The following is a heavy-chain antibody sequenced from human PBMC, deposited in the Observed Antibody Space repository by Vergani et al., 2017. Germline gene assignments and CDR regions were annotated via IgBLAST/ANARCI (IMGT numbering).Heavy chain of an antibody. CDR3: ARDHRSVSYYKHFYYYYGMDV. J-gene: IGHJ6*02. V-gene: IGHV3-30*07. CDR1: PFTFSLYP. Sequence: QVQLFESGGVLLQPGRSLRLSCPPSPFTFSLYPIHSLRPPPPPPLQGVALLSSEGSHKYYADSVKYRFTISRDNSKNTLYLKMNSLRAEDTAVYYCARDHRSVSYYKHFYYYYGMDVWGRGTTVTVSS. CDR2: LSSEGSHK. D-gene: IGHD3-10*01.